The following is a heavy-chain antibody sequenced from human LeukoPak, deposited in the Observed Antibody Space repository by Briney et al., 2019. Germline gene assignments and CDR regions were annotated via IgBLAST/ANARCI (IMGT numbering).Heavy chain of an antibody. CDR1: GFSFSRYA. Sequence: GRSLRLSCAASGFSFSRYAMYWVRQAPGKGLEWVAVMSSEGSNKDYADSVKGRFTISRDNSKNTLYLEMNSLRPEDTAVYYCAKDFDFWGGSQYYYYFYGMDVWGQGTTVTVSS. CDR2: MSSEGSNK. CDR3: AKDFDFWGGSQYYYYFYGMDV. J-gene: IGHJ6*02. D-gene: IGHD3-3*01. V-gene: IGHV3-30-3*01.